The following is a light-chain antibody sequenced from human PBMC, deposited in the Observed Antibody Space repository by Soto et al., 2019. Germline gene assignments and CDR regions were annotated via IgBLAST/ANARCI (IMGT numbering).Light chain of an antibody. V-gene: IGKV3-11*01. CDR2: DAS. J-gene: IGKJ1*01. CDR1: QSVSSY. Sequence: EIVLTQSPATLSLSPGERATLSCRASQSVSSYLAWYQQKPGQAPRLLIYDASNRATGSPARFSGSGSGTDFTLTISSREPEDFAVYYCQQRSNWPPTWTFGQGTKVEIK. CDR3: QQRSNWPPTWT.